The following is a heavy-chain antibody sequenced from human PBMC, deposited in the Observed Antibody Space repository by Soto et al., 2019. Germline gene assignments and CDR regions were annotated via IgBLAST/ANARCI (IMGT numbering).Heavy chain of an antibody. D-gene: IGHD6-13*01. CDR2: ISAYNGNI. Sequence: ASVKVSCKASAYTFTNCGISWVRQAPGQGLEWMGCISAYNGNINYAQKFRGRVTMTTDTSTSSAYLEVRSLRSDDTAVYYCARSCSSWNLRPFASWG. J-gene: IGHJ5*01. CDR1: AYTFTNCG. CDR3: ARSCSSWNLRPFAS. V-gene: IGHV1-18*01.